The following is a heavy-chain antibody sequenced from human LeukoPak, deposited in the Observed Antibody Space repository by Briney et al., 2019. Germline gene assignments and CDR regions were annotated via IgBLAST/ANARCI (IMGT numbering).Heavy chain of an antibody. V-gene: IGHV3-30*03. CDR2: ISYDGSNK. Sequence: GGSLRLSCAASGFTFSSYGMHWVRQAPGKGLEWVAVISYDGSNKYYADSVKGRFTISRDNSKNTLYLQMNSLRAEDTAVYYCARDSTRRGWYGPPYDYYYGMDVWGQGTTVTVSS. CDR1: GFTFSSYG. CDR3: ARDSTRRGWYGPPYDYYYGMDV. J-gene: IGHJ6*02. D-gene: IGHD6-19*01.